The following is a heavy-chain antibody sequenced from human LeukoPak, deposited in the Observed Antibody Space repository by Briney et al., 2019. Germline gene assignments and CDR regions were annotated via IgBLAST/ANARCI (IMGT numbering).Heavy chain of an antibody. J-gene: IGHJ4*02. D-gene: IGHD6-25*01. CDR3: ARGVSGWPYYLDF. Sequence: GGSLRLSCAASGFTFDSYTMVWVRQAPGSGLEWVSAITGSGGDSYHADSVKGRSTVSRDNSKNTLFLQINSLRVEDTTLYYCARGVSGWPYYLDFWGQGTLVTVPS. CDR2: ITGSGGDS. CDR1: GFTFDSYT. V-gene: IGHV3-23*01.